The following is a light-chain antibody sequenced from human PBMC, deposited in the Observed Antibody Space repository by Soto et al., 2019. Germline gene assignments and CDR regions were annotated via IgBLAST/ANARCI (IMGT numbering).Light chain of an antibody. J-gene: IGLJ6*01. V-gene: IGLV6-57*01. Sequence: NFMLTQPHSVSESPGKTVTISCTRSSGSIASNYVQWYQQRPGSSPTTVIYEDNQRPSGVPDRFSGSIDSSSNSASLTISGLKTEDEADYYCQSYDSSNLGFGSGTQLTVL. CDR3: QSYDSSNLG. CDR1: SGSIASNY. CDR2: EDN.